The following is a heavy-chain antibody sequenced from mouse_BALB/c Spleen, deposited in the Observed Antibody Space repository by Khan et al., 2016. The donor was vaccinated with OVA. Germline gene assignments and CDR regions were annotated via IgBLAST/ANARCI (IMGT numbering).Heavy chain of an antibody. CDR2: IYTYTGEP. D-gene: IGHD2-1*01. J-gene: IGHJ2*01. CDR1: GYTFTDYG. Sequence: QIQLVQSGPELKKPGETVRISCKASGYTFTDYGMNWVKQAPGKGLKWMGWIYTYTGEPTYADEFKGRFAFSLETSASTAHLQINNLKNEDMATYFCARSRGNFRLDLWGQGTTLTVSS. V-gene: IGHV9-1*02. CDR3: ARSRGNFRLDL.